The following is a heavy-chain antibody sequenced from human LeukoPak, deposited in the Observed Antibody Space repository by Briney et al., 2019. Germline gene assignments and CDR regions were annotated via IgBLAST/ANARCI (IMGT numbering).Heavy chain of an antibody. CDR1: GYTFTGYY. V-gene: IGHV1-2*02. J-gene: IGHJ4*02. Sequence: ASVKVSCMASGYTFTGYYMHWVRQAPGQGLEWMGWINPNSGGTNYAQKFQGRVIMTRDTSISTAYMELSSLRSDDTAVYYCARIYKGDSYGNYWGQGTLVTVSS. D-gene: IGHD5-18*01. CDR2: INPNSGGT. CDR3: ARIYKGDSYGNY.